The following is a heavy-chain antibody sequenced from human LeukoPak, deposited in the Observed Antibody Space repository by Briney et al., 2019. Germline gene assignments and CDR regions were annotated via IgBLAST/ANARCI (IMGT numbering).Heavy chain of an antibody. CDR1: GGSFSGYY. D-gene: IGHD3-10*01. Sequence: SETLSLTCAVYGGSFSGYYWSWIRQPPGKGLEWIEEINHSGSTNYNPSLKSRVTISVDTSKNQFSLKLSSVTAADTAVYYCARQRSRGLTYYFDYWGQGTLVTVSS. V-gene: IGHV4-34*01. J-gene: IGHJ4*02. CDR2: INHSGST. CDR3: ARQRSRGLTYYFDY.